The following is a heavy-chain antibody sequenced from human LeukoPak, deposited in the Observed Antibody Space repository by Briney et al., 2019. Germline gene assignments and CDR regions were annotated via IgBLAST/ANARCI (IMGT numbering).Heavy chain of an antibody. CDR3: ARGEIWLLAGSHAHY. CDR1: GYTFTSYA. CDR2: INPSGGST. V-gene: IGHV1-46*01. D-gene: IGHD3-9*01. Sequence: GASVKVSCKASGYTFTSYAMNWVRQAPGQGLEWMGIINPSGGSTSYAQKFQGRVTMTRDTSISTAYMELSRLRSDDTAVYYCARGEIWLLAGSHAHYWGQGTLVTVSS. J-gene: IGHJ4*02.